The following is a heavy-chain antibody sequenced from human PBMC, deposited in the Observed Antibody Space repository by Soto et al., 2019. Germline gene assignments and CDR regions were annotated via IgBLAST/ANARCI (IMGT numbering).Heavy chain of an antibody. D-gene: IGHD3-10*01. CDR1: GFTFSIYW. V-gene: IGHV3-74*01. Sequence: EVQLVESGGGLVQPGGSLRLSCAASGFTFSIYWMHWVRQVPGKGLVWVSRINSEGSRTNYADSVTGRLTIPRDNAKNTLYLQMNSLRVEDTAVYYCARPPYGSGSYYRGGAGYWGQGILVTVSS. CDR3: ARPPYGSGSYYRGGAGY. CDR2: INSEGSRT. J-gene: IGHJ4*02.